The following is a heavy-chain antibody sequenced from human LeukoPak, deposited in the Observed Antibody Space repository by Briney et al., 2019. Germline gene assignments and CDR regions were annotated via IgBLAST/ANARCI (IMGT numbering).Heavy chain of an antibody. D-gene: IGHD3-22*01. J-gene: IGHJ6*02. V-gene: IGHV3-21*01. CDR3: ARDRHYDSSGYYYYYYGMDV. CDR2: ISSSSSYI. Sequence: IPGGSLRLSCAASGFTFSSFSMNWVRQAPGKGPEWVSSISSSSSYIYYADSVKGRFTISRDNAKNSLYLQMNSLRAEDTAVYYCARDRHYDSSGYYYYYYGMDVWGQGTTVTVSS. CDR1: GFTFSSFS.